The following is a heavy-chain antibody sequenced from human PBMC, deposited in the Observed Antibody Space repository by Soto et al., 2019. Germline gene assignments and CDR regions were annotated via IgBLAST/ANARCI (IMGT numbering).Heavy chain of an antibody. D-gene: IGHD2-2*02. CDR2: ISASGANT. CDR1: RIRSNITG. CDR3: AKSLNFYCSSPNCYKCYFDV. J-gene: IGHJ4*02. V-gene: IGHV3-23*01. Sequence: LGLCSTPSRIRSNITGLICVVPSECKGLAWVSAISASGANTYYADSVKGRFIISRDNSKNTLYMQMNSLRAEDTAIYYCAKSLNFYCSSPNCYKCYFDVRGQG.